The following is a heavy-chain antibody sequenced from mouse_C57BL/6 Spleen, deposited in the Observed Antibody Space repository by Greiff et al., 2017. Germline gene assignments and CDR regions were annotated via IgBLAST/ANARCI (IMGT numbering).Heavy chain of an antibody. CDR1: GYTFTSYW. V-gene: IGHV1-64*01. D-gene: IGHD2-2*01. J-gene: IGHJ3*01. CDR2: IHPNSGST. Sequence: QVQLQQPGAELVKPGASVKLSCKASGYTFTSYWMHWVKQRPGQGLEWIGMIHPNSGSTNYNEKFKSKATLTVDKSSSTAYMQLSSLTSEDSAVYYCARGSYGYDEGWFAYWGQGTLVTVSA. CDR3: ARGSYGYDEGWFAY.